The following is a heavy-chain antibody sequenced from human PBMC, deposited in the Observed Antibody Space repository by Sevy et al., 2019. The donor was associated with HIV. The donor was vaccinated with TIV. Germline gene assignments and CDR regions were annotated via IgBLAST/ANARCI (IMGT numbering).Heavy chain of an antibody. J-gene: IGHJ3*02. V-gene: IGHV3-73*01. CDR2: IRSKANSYAT. CDR3: TRHWDFWSGYYPHDAFDI. Sequence: GESLKISCAASGFTFSGSAMHWVRQASGKGLEWVGRIRSKANSYATAYAASVKGRFTISRDDSKNTAYLQMNSLKTEDTAVYYCTRHWDFWSGYYPHDAFDIWGQGTMVTVSS. CDR1: GFTFSGSA. D-gene: IGHD3-3*01.